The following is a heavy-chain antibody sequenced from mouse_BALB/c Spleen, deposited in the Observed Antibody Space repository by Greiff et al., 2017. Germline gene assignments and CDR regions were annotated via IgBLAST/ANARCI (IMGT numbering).Heavy chain of an antibody. D-gene: IGHD1-1*01. V-gene: IGHV2-9*02. CDR1: GFSLTSYG. J-gene: IGHJ2*01. CDR3: ARAYYGSRYYFDY. Sequence: VQLVESGPGLVAPSQSLSITCTVSGFSLTSYGVHWVRQPPGKGLEWLGVIWAGGSTNYNSALMSRLSISKDNSKSQVFLKMNSLQTDDTAMYYCARAYYGSRYYFDYWGQGTTLTVSS. CDR2: IWAGGST.